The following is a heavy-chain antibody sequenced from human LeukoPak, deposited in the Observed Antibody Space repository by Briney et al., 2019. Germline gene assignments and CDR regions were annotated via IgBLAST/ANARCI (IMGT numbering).Heavy chain of an antibody. D-gene: IGHD2/OR15-2a*01. V-gene: IGHV1-8*03. J-gene: IGHJ3*01. CDR3: ARARSYFQRAFDL. CDR2: MNPNSGNT. CDR1: GYTFTSYD. Sequence: ASVKVSCKASGYTFTSYDINWVRQATGQGLEWMGWMNPNSGNTGYAQKFQGRVTITRDTSTSTTYMELSSLRFEDTAVYFCARARSYFQRAFDLWGQGTLVTVS.